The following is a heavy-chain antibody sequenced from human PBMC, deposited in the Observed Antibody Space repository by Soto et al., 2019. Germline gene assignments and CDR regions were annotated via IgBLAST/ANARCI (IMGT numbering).Heavy chain of an antibody. CDR1: GFTFSNFV. V-gene: IGHV3-23*01. CDR3: SKGRYSSPIDP. J-gene: IGHJ5*02. Sequence: PGGSLRLSCAASGFTFSNFVMSWVRHIPGKGLHWVSGITGSGGRAYYADSVKGRFTISRDNSRNTLYLQLSRLGAEDTAVYYCSKGRYSSPIDPWGQGTLVTVSS. CDR2: ITGSGGRA. D-gene: IGHD6-19*01.